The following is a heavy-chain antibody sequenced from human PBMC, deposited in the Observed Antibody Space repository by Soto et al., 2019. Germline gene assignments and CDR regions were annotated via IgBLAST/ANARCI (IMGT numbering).Heavy chain of an antibody. V-gene: IGHV3-21*01. D-gene: IGHD6-13*01. Sequence: GGSLRLSCAASGFTFSSYSMNWVRQAPGKGLEWVSSISSSSSYIYYADSVKGRFTISRDNAKNSLYLQMNSLRAEDTAVYYCARMSIAAAGGGYGMDVWGQGTTVTVSS. CDR1: GFTFSSYS. CDR3: ARMSIAAAGGGYGMDV. J-gene: IGHJ6*02. CDR2: ISSSSSYI.